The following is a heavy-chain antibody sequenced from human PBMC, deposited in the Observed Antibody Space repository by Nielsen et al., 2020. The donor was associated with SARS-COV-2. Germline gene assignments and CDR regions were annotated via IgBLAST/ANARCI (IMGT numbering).Heavy chain of an antibody. CDR3: ARGGWLVQSPGDY. CDR1: GYTFTDYY. V-gene: IGHV1-2*02. Sequence: ASVKVSCKASGYTFTDYYIHWVRQAPGQGLEWMGWINPDSGGTDYAQKFQGRVTMTRDTSTSTVYMELSSLRSEDTAVYYCARGGWLVQSPGDYWGQGTLVTVSS. D-gene: IGHD6-19*01. CDR2: INPDSGGT. J-gene: IGHJ4*02.